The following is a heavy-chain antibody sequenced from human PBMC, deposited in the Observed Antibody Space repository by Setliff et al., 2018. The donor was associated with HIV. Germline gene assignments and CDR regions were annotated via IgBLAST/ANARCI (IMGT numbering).Heavy chain of an antibody. CDR1: NGSISDSTYY. CDR2: ISHSGST. Sequence: SETLSLTCIVSNGSISDSTYYWGWIRQSPGKGLEWIGSISHSGSTYQNPSLKSRVTMSVDTSKNQFSLKVTSVTAADTAVYYCARASITIFGVVTLFDYWAQGQWSPSPQ. CDR3: ARASITIFGVVTLFDY. J-gene: IGHJ4*02. D-gene: IGHD3-3*01. V-gene: IGHV4-39*07.